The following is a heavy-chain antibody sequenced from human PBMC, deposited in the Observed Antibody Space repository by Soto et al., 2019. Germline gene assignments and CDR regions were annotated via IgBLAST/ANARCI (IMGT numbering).Heavy chain of an antibody. V-gene: IGHV1-18*01. CDR2: ISAYNGNT. CDR1: GYTFTSYG. CDR3: AREAYDSSGYYYVLDP. Sequence: ASVKVSCKASGYTFTSYGISWVRQAPGQGLEWMGWISAYNGNTNYAQKLQGRVTMTTDTSTSTAYMELRSLRSDDTAVYYCAREAYDSSGYYYVLDPWGQGTLVTVSS. D-gene: IGHD3-22*01. J-gene: IGHJ5*02.